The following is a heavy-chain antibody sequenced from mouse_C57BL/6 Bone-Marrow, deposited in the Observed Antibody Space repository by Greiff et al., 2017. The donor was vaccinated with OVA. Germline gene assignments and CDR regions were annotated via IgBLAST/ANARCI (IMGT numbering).Heavy chain of an antibody. Sequence: EVMLVESGGGLVKPGGSLKLSCAASGFTFSSYAMSWVRQTPEKRLEWVATISDGGSYTYYPDNVKGRFTISRDNAKNNLYLQMSHLKSEDTAMYYCARDRYYYGSSPYYYAMDDWGQGTSVTVSS. CDR3: ARDRYYYGSSPYYYAMDD. D-gene: IGHD1-1*01. V-gene: IGHV5-4*01. J-gene: IGHJ4*01. CDR1: GFTFSSYA. CDR2: ISDGGSYT.